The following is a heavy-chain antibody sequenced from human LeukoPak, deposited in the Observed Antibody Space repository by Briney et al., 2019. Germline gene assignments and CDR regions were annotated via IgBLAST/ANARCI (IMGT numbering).Heavy chain of an antibody. CDR1: GGSISSSN. V-gene: IGHV3-30-3*01. CDR3: ARDARPDY. Sequence: LSLTCAVSGGSISSSNWWSWVRQAPGKGLEWVAVISYDGSNKYYADSVKGRFTISRDNSKNTLYLQMNSLRAEDTAVYYCARDARPDYWGQGTLVTVSS. J-gene: IGHJ4*02. CDR2: ISYDGSNK.